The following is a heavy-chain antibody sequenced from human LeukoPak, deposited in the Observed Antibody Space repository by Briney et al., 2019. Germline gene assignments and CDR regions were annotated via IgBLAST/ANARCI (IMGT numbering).Heavy chain of an antibody. V-gene: IGHV4-61*08. Sequence: SQTLSLTCTVSGGSISSGGYYWSWIRQSPGKGLEWIAYIHYSGSTSYNPSLKSRVTISVDTSKNEFSLKLTSVNAADTAVYYCARDRPGGSSLDYWGQGTLVTVSS. CDR2: IHYSGST. CDR1: GGSISSGGYY. D-gene: IGHD6-13*01. J-gene: IGHJ4*02. CDR3: ARDRPGGSSLDY.